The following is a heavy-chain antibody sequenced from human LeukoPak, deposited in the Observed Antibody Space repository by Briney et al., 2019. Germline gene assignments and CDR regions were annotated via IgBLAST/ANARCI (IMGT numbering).Heavy chain of an antibody. D-gene: IGHD3-16*01. CDR2: ISYDGSNK. CDR1: GFTFSSYG. CDR3: AKDWGSSPLDY. Sequence: GRSLRLSCAASGFTFSSYGMHWVRQAPGKGLEWVAVISYDGSNKYCADSVKGRFTISRDNSKNTLYLQMNSLRAEDTAVYHCAKDWGSSPLDYWGQGTLVTVSS. J-gene: IGHJ4*02. V-gene: IGHV3-30*18.